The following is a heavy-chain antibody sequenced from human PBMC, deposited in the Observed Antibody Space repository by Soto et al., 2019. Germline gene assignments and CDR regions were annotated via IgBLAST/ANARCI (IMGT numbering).Heavy chain of an antibody. CDR1: GGSISSSSYY. V-gene: IGHV4-39*01. J-gene: IGHJ4*02. CDR2: IYYSGST. D-gene: IGHD5-18*01. CDR3: ARRSRGYSYDTITPFDY. Sequence: SETLSLTCTVSGGSISSSSYYWGWIRQPPGKGLEWIGSIYYSGSTYYNPSLKSRVTISVDTSKNQFSLKLSSVTAADTAVYYCARRSRGYSYDTITPFDYWGQGTLVTVSS.